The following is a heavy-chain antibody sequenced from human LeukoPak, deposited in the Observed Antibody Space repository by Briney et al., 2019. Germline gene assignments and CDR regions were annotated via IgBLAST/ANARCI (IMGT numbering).Heavy chain of an antibody. CDR3: AREGLSKTPNFDY. J-gene: IGHJ4*02. Sequence: GGSLRLSCAASGFTFSNAWMSWVRQAPGKGLEWVSSISSSSSYIYYADSVKGRFTISRDNAKNSLYLQMNSLRAEDTAVYYCAREGLSKTPNFDYWGQGTLVTVSS. V-gene: IGHV3-21*01. CDR1: GFTFSNAW. CDR2: ISSSSSYI. D-gene: IGHD3-16*02.